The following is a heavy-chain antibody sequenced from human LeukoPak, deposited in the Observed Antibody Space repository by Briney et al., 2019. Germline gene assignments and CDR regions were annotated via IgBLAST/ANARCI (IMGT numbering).Heavy chain of an antibody. CDR3: AKEEYSSSLRYFND. D-gene: IGHD6-6*01. J-gene: IGHJ4*02. CDR2: ISGSGGST. CDR1: GFTFSSYA. Sequence: PGGSLRLSRAASGFTFSSYAMSWVRQAPGKGLEWVSAISGSGGSTYYADSVKGRFTISRDNSKNTLCLQMNSLRAEDTAVYYCAKEEYSSSLRYFNDWGQGTLVTVSS. V-gene: IGHV3-23*01.